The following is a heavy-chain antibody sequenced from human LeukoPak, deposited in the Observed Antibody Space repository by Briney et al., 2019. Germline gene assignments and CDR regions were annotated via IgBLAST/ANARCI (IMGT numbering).Heavy chain of an antibody. J-gene: IGHJ4*02. CDR2: INHSGST. Sequence: SDPRSPTCNVSGGSFSSSSYYWSWIRQPPGKGLERIGEINHSGSTNYNPSLKSRVTISVDTSKNQFSVQLNSVTPEDTAVYYCARERVTTTPCYFDYWDREALVTVFS. CDR1: GGSFSSSSYY. V-gene: IGHV4-39*07. D-gene: IGHD4-17*01. CDR3: ARERVTTTPCYFDY.